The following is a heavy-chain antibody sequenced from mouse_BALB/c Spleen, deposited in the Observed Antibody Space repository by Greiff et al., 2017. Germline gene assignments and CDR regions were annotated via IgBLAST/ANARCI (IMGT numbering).Heavy chain of an antibody. CDR3: ARPGD. Sequence: VQLQQSGAALVRPGSSVSLSCTASGYAFRSYWMNWVKQRPGQGLEWIGPIYPGDGDTNYTGKFKGKATLTADKSSSTASMQLSSLTSEDSAVYVCARPGDWGQGTTRTVAA. V-gene: IGHV1-80*01. CDR1: GYAFRSYW. CDR2: IYPGDGDT. J-gene: IGHJ2*01.